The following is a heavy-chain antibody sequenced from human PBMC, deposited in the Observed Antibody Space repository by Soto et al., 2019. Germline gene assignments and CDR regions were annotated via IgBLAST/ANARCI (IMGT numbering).Heavy chain of an antibody. CDR2: IYYSGST. CDR1: GGSISSSSYY. J-gene: IGHJ3*02. Sequence: QLQLQESGPGLVKPSETLSLTCTVSGGSISSSSYYWGWIRQPPGKGLEWIGSIYYSGSTYYNPSLKSRVTISVDTSKNQFSLKLSSVTAADTAVYYCARHADCSSTSCHDAFDIWGQGTMVTVSS. D-gene: IGHD2-2*01. V-gene: IGHV4-39*01. CDR3: ARHADCSSTSCHDAFDI.